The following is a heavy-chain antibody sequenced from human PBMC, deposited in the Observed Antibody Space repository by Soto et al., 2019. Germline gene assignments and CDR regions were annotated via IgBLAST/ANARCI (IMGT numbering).Heavy chain of an antibody. CDR2: IDWHDDK. Sequence: SVPTLVNPTQTLTLTCTFSGFSLTSTGMCVNWVRQPPGKALEWLALIDWHDDKYYNTSLKTRLSISRDTSKNQVVLKLTNMDPLETATYLRGRVHTAGACYHYGPDVWGQGTKVTVPS. CDR3: GRVHTAGACYHYGPDV. D-gene: IGHD2-15*01. V-gene: IGHV2-70*12. CDR1: GFSLTSTGMC. J-gene: IGHJ6*02.